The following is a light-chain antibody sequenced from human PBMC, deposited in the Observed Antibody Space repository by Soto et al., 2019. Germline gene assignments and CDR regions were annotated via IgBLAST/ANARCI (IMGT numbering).Light chain of an antibody. Sequence: EIVWTQSPASLSLSPGERATLSCRASQSVSSHLAWFQQRPGQAPRLLIYGASNRATGIPARFGGSGSGTIFTLTLSSMEPEDFAVYYCQQRSKWPPVLTFGGGTKVEI. CDR2: GAS. V-gene: IGKV3-11*01. J-gene: IGKJ4*01. CDR3: QQRSKWPPVLT. CDR1: QSVSSH.